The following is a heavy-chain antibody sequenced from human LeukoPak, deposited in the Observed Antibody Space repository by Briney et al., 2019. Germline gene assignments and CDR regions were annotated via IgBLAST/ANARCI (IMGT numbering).Heavy chain of an antibody. CDR2: IRYDGSNK. CDR3: TKGGAVSSKSITMIRGTRRYYYYMDV. Sequence: GGSLRLSCAASGFTFSSYGMHWVRQAPGKGLEWVAFIRYDGSNKYYADSVKGRFTISRDNSKNTLYLQMNRLRAEDTAVYYCTKGGAVSSKSITMIRGTRRYYYYMDVWGKGTTVTISS. CDR1: GFTFSSYG. V-gene: IGHV3-30*02. D-gene: IGHD3-10*01. J-gene: IGHJ6*03.